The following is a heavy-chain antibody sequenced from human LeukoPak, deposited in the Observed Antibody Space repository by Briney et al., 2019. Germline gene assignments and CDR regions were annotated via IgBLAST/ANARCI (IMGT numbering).Heavy chain of an antibody. Sequence: PSETLSLACALSGYSISSCYYWGWIRQPPGKGLEWIGSIYHSGSTYYNPSLKSRVTISVDTSKNQFSMKLSSVTAADTAVYYCARQITGYYYYYMDVWGKGTTVTVSS. CDR1: GYSISSCYY. CDR3: ARQITGYYYYYMDV. D-gene: IGHD3-16*01. V-gene: IGHV4-38-2*01. J-gene: IGHJ6*03. CDR2: IYHSGST.